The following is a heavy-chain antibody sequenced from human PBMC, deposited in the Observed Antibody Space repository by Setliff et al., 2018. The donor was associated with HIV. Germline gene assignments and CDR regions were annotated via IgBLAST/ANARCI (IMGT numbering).Heavy chain of an antibody. J-gene: IGHJ4*02. Sequence: APVKVSCKASGYTFTNYAINWVRQAPGQGLEWMGWINTDTGNPTYAQGFTGRFVFSLDTSVNTAYLQISSLKTEDSAVYYCARGPPSQVDYWGQGTLVTVSS. CDR1: GYTFTNYA. CDR2: INTDTGNP. V-gene: IGHV7-4-1*02. CDR3: ARGPPSQVDY.